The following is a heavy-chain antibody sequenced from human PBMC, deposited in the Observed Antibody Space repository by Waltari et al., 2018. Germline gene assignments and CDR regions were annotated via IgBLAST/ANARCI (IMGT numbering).Heavy chain of an antibody. D-gene: IGHD2-2*01. J-gene: IGHJ4*02. CDR3: GRSLAPAY. CDR1: GFSFSTYW. Sequence: EVQLVDSGGGLVQPGGSLRLSCAASGFSFSTYWMTWVRQGPGKGLEWVANINQDGSETHYVDSVKGRFTISRDNTRNPLYLQMNSLRAEDTAVYYCGRSLAPAYWGQGTLVTVSS. V-gene: IGHV3-7*01. CDR2: INQDGSET.